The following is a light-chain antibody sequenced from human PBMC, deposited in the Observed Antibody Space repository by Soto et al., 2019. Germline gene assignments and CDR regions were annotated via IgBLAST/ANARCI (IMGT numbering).Light chain of an antibody. CDR2: DVG. CDR3: TFHAGSNNPCV. V-gene: IGLV2-8*01. CDR1: SNDVGGYNF. J-gene: IGLJ1*01. Sequence: QSALTQPPSASGSPGQSVTISCTGTSNDVGGYNFVSWYQQHPGKAPKLVLYDVGRRPSGVPDRFSGSKSGNTASLTVSGLQAEDEADYYWTFHAGSNNPCVFGTGTKLTVL.